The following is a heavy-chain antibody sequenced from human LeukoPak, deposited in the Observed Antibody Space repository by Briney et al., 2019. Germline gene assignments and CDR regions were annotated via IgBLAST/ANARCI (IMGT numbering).Heavy chain of an antibody. CDR1: GYTFTGYY. V-gene: IGHV1-2*02. CDR2: INPNSGGT. D-gene: IGHD1-26*01. Sequence: ASVKVSCKASGYTFTGYYMHWVRQAPGQGLEWMGWINPNSGGTNYAQKFQGRVTMTRDTSISTAYMELSGLRSDDTAVYYCARDLVGATRGDYWGQGTLVTVSS. CDR3: ARDLVGATRGDY. J-gene: IGHJ4*02.